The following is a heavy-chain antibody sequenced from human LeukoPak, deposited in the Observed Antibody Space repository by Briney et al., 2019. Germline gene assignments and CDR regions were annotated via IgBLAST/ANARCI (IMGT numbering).Heavy chain of an antibody. CDR2: IYPGASDI. D-gene: IGHD3-22*01. CDR3: ARCSTCARSSGYYDAFDI. CDR1: GGYW. Sequence: GESLKISCKDSGGYWIGWVRQMPGKGLEWMGIIYPGASDIRYSPSFQGQVTISADGSISTAYLQWSSLKASDTAMYYCARCSTCARSSGYYDAFDIWGQGTMVTVYS. J-gene: IGHJ3*02. V-gene: IGHV5-51*01.